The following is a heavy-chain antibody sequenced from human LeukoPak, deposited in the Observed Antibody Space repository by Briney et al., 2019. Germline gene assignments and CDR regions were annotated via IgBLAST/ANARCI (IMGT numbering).Heavy chain of an antibody. V-gene: IGHV3-33*06. Sequence: QPGRSLRLSCAASGFTFSSYGMHWVRQAPGKGLEWVAVIWYGGSNKYYADSVKGRFTISRDNSKNTLYLQMNSLRAEDTAVYYCAKGWGSGSYFPFDYWGQGTLVTVSS. CDR1: GFTFSSYG. CDR2: IWYGGSNK. CDR3: AKGWGSGSYFPFDY. D-gene: IGHD3-10*01. J-gene: IGHJ4*02.